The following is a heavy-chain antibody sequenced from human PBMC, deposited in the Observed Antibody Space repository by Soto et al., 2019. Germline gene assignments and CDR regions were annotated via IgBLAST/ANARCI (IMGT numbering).Heavy chain of an antibody. CDR1: GFSLSTGGVG. Sequence: QITLKESGPTLVKPTQTLTLTCTFSGFSLSTGGVGVGWIRQPPGKALEWVALIYWDDDKRYSPSLKSRLTIIIEHSKNQALLTITNLDPVDTATYYYAHSVWEVPGAIGSAGYYMHVWGKGTTVTVSS. CDR3: AHSVWEVPGAIGSAGYYMHV. D-gene: IGHD2-2*01. V-gene: IGHV2-5*02. CDR2: IYWDDDK. J-gene: IGHJ6*03.